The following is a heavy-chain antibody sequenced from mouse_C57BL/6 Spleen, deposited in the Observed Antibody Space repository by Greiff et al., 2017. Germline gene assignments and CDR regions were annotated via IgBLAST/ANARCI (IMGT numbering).Heavy chain of an antibody. J-gene: IGHJ3*01. V-gene: IGHV5-17*01. CDR1: GFTFSDYG. Sequence: EVQLVESGGGLVKPGGSLKLSCAASGFTFSDYGMHWVRQAPEKGLEWVAYISSGSSTIYYADTVKGRFTISRDNAKNTLCLQMTRLRSEDTAVYYCARGDYYDYDGFAYWGQGTLVTVSA. CDR2: ISSGSSTI. D-gene: IGHD2-4*01. CDR3: ARGDYYDYDGFAY.